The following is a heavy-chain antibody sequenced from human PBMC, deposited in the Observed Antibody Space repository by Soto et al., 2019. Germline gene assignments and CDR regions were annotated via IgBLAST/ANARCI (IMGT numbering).Heavy chain of an antibody. D-gene: IGHD4-17*01. J-gene: IGHJ4*02. CDR3: TRLGLDYGDRLYYFDY. CDR1: GFTFSGSA. CDR2: IRSKANSYAT. Sequence: GSLRLSCAASGFTFSGSAMHWVRQASGKGLEWVGRIRSKANSYATAYAASVKGRFTISRDDSKNTAYLQMNSLKTEDTAVYYCTRLGLDYGDRLYYFDYWGQGTLVTVSS. V-gene: IGHV3-73*01.